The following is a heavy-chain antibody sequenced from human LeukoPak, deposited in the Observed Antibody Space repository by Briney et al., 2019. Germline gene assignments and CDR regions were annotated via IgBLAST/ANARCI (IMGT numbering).Heavy chain of an antibody. V-gene: IGHV1-69*04. J-gene: IGHJ6*02. D-gene: IGHD3-3*01. Sequence: GASVKVSCKASGGTLSSYAISWVRQAPGQGLEWMGRIIPILGIANYAQKFQGRVTITADKSTSTAYMELSSLRSEDTAVYYCARTHYDFWSGYFEVPYGMDVWGQGTTVTVSS. CDR3: ARTHYDFWSGYFEVPYGMDV. CDR2: IIPILGIA. CDR1: GGTLSSYA.